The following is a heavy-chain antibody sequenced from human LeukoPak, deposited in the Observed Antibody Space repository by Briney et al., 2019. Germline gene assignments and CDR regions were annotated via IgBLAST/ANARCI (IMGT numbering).Heavy chain of an antibody. CDR2: IVVGSGNT. CDR1: GFTFTSSA. Sequence: SVKVSCKASGFTFTSSAMLWVRQARGQRLEWIGWIVVGSGNTNYAQKFQERVTITRDMSTSTAYMELSSLRSEDTAVYYCAAGGGYYDSSGYRMSLLDYWGQGTLVTVSS. D-gene: IGHD3-22*01. J-gene: IGHJ4*02. CDR3: AAGGGYYDSSGYRMSLLDY. V-gene: IGHV1-58*02.